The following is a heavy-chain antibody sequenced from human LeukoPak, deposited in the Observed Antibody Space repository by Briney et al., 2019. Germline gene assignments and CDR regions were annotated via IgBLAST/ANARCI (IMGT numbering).Heavy chain of an antibody. Sequence: QPGGSLRLSCAASGFTFSGYEMNWVRQAPGKGLEWVSNISSSSSIITYADSVRGRFTISRDNAKKSLYLQMNSLRAEDTAVYYCAREPDTAMGYWGQGTLVTVSS. CDR3: AREPDTAMGY. CDR2: ISSSSSII. J-gene: IGHJ4*02. D-gene: IGHD5-18*01. CDR1: GFTFSGYE. V-gene: IGHV3-48*01.